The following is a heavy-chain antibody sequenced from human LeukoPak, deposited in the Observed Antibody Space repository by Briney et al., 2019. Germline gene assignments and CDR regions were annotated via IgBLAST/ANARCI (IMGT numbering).Heavy chain of an antibody. CDR3: ARGPHWDPHFDY. J-gene: IGHJ4*02. V-gene: IGHV3-30*02. CDR1: GFTFSSYS. D-gene: IGHD7-27*01. CDR2: IRYDGSNK. Sequence: PGGSLRLSCAASGFTFSSYSMSWVRQAPGKGLEWVAFIRYDGSNKYYADSVKGRFTISRDNSRNTLYLQMNSLRSDDTAVYYCARGPHWDPHFDYWGQGTLVTVSS.